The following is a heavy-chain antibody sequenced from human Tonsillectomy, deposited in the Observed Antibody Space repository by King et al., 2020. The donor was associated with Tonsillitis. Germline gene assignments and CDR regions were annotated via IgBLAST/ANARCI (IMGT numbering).Heavy chain of an antibody. CDR1: GDSVSRNSAA. D-gene: IGHD4-17*01. CDR2: TYYRSKWYN. J-gene: IGHJ4*02. V-gene: IGHV6-1*01. Sequence: VQLQQSGPGLVKPSQTLSLTCAISGDSVSRNSAAWSWISQSPSRGLEWLGRTYYRSKWYNDYAISVKSRITINPDTSKNRFSLQLNSVTPEDTAVYYCARLYGDYPFFYFDYWGQGTLVTVSS. CDR3: ARLYGDYPFFYFDY.